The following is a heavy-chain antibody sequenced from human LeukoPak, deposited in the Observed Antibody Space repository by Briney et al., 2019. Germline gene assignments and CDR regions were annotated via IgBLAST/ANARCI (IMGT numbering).Heavy chain of an antibody. CDR2: INHSGST. Sequence: SETLSLTCAVYGGSFSGYYWSWIRQPPGKGLEGIGEINHSGSTNYNPSLKSRVTISVDTSNNQFSLKLSSVTAADTAVYYCARGLLPALDYWGQGTLVTVSS. V-gene: IGHV4-34*01. CDR1: GGSFSGYY. CDR3: ARGLLPALDY. J-gene: IGHJ4*02. D-gene: IGHD1-26*01.